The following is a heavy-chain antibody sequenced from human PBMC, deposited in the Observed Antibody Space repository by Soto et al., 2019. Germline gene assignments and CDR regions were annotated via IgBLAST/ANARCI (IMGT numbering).Heavy chain of an antibody. V-gene: IGHV3-48*03. CDR2: ISSSGSTI. CDR1: GFTFSSYE. CDR3: AREPRGTMIVVAPDY. Sequence: PGGSLRLSCAASGFTFSSYEMNWVRQAPGKGLEWVSYISSSGSTIYYADSVKGRFTISRDNAKNSLYLQMNSLRAEDTAVYYCAREPRGTMIVVAPDYWGQGTLVTVSS. D-gene: IGHD3-22*01. J-gene: IGHJ4*02.